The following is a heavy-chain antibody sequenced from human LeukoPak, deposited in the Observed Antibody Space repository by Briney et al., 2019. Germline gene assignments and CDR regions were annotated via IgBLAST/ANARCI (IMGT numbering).Heavy chain of an antibody. V-gene: IGHV3-7*01. CDR3: ARETTVTTRGWFDP. CDR2: IKQDGSEK. Sequence: GGSLRLSCAASGFTFSSYWMSWVRQAPGKGLEWVANIKQDGSEKYYVDSVKGRFTISRDNAKNSLYLQMNSLRAEDTAVYYCARETTVTTRGWFDPWGQGTLVTASS. D-gene: IGHD4-17*01. CDR1: GFTFSSYW. J-gene: IGHJ5*02.